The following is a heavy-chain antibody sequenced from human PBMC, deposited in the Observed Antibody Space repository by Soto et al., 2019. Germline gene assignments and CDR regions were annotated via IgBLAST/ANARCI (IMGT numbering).Heavy chain of an antibody. CDR2: IIGSGDTT. CDR3: AKHGGYSFGPGDYDGMDV. Sequence: EVQLLESGGRLVQPGGSLRLSCAASGLTFSNFAMNWVRQAPGKGLEWVSGIIGSGDTTYYADSVKGRFTISRDKSKTTLYLQMNTLRAEDTATYYCAKHGGYSFGPGDYDGMDVWGQGTTVTVSS. CDR1: GLTFSNFA. J-gene: IGHJ6*02. D-gene: IGHD5-18*01. V-gene: IGHV3-23*01.